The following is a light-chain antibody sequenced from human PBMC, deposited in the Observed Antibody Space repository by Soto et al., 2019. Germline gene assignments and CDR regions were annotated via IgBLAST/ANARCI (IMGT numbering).Light chain of an antibody. CDR3: QQLNSYPYT. CDR1: QSIRSY. CDR2: SAT. J-gene: IGKJ2*01. Sequence: DIQMTQSPSSLSASVGDRVTITCRASQSIRSYLNWYQQKPGKAPKLLIYSATTLQTGVSSRFSGSRSGPEFTLTISSLQPEDFATYYCQQLNSYPYTFAQGTKLEIK. V-gene: IGKV1-9*01.